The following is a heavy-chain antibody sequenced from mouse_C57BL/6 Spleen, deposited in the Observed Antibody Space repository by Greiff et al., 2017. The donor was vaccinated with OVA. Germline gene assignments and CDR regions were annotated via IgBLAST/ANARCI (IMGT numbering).Heavy chain of an antibody. D-gene: IGHD1-1*01. CDR3: ASGIYYYGSTGAMDY. CDR1: GYTFTSYW. V-gene: IGHV1-74*01. CDR2: IHPSDSDT. Sequence: QVQLQQPGAELVKPGASVKVSCKASGYTFTSYWMHWVKQRPGQGLEWIGRIHPSDSDTNYNPKFKGKATLTVDKSSSTAYMQLSSLTSEDSAVYYCASGIYYYGSTGAMDYWGQGTSVTVSS. J-gene: IGHJ4*01.